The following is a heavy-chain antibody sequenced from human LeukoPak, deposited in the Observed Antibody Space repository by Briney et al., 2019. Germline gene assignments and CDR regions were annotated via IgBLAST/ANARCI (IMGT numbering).Heavy chain of an antibody. CDR2: ISFDGRLP. Sequence: PGGSLRLSCAASGFTFSSYAMHWVRQAPGKGLEWVAVISFDGRLPYYADSVKGRFTISRDNAKNSLYLRMNSLRAEDTAVYQCARDSSSPADNWFDPWGQGTLVTVSS. CDR1: GFTFSSYA. CDR3: ARDSSSPADNWFDP. D-gene: IGHD6-6*01. V-gene: IGHV3-30*04. J-gene: IGHJ5*02.